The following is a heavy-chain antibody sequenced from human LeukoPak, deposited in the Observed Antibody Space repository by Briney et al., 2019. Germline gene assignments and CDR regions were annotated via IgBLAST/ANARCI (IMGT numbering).Heavy chain of an antibody. CDR1: GFTFNSHW. Sequence: GGSLRLSCAASGFTFNSHWMSWVRQAPGKGLEWVANIKQDESEKYYVDSVKGRFTISRDNSRSTLYLQMNSLRPEDTAIYYCAREGYYGSGSPPSLYFDYWGQGTLVTVSS. J-gene: IGHJ4*02. CDR2: IKQDESEK. V-gene: IGHV3-7*01. D-gene: IGHD3-10*01. CDR3: AREGYYGSGSPPSLYFDY.